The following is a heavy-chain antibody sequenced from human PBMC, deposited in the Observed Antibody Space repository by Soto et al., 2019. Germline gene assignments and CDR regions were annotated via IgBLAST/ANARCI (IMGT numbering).Heavy chain of an antibody. V-gene: IGHV3-23*01. CDR1: GFTFSSYA. CDR2: ISGSGGST. CDR3: ARHEIGNYWGYYYGMDV. Sequence: EVQLLDSGGGLVQPGGSLRLSCAASGFTFSSYAMSWVRQAPGKGLEWVSAISGSGGSTYYADSVKGRFTISRDNAKNSLYLQMNSLRAEDTAVYYCARHEIGNYWGYYYGMDVWGQGTTVTVSS. J-gene: IGHJ6*02. D-gene: IGHD1-7*01.